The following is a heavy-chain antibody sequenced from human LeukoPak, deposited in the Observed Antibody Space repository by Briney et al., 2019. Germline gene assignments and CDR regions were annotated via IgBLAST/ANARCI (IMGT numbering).Heavy chain of an antibody. CDR3: ARSGGYCSGGRCYNFDS. D-gene: IGHD2-15*01. CDR2: IDSETT. Sequence: SETLSLTCSVSGVFISSGGFYWNWIRQPPGEGLEWIGHIDSETTHYNPSLKSRVTISVDRSKNQFSLRLASVTAADTAVFYCARSGGYCSGGRCYNFDSWGQGTLVTVSS. V-gene: IGHV4-30-2*01. CDR1: GVFISSGGFY. J-gene: IGHJ4*02.